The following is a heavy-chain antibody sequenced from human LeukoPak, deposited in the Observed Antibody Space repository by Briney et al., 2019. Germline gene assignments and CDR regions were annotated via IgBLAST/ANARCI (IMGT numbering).Heavy chain of an antibody. V-gene: IGHV3-30*04. CDR2: ISYDGSNK. CDR3: ARDHGYSYGYMPDY. CDR1: GFTFSSYA. Sequence: GGSLRLSCPASGFTFSSYAMHWVRQAPGKGLEGVAVISYDGSNKYYADSVKGRFTISRDNSKNTLYLQMNSLRAEDTAVYYCARDHGYSYGYMPDYWGQGTLVTVSS. J-gene: IGHJ4*02. D-gene: IGHD5-18*01.